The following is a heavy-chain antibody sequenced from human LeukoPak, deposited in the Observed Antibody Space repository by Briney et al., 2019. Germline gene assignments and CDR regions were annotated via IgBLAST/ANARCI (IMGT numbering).Heavy chain of an antibody. Sequence: SETLSLTCTVSGGSISSYYWSWIRQPPGKGLEWFGYIYYSGSTNYNPSLKSRVTISVDTSKNQFSLKLSSVTAADTAVYYCARYGYDSSGYYYQGHFDYWGQGTLVTVSS. CDR3: ARYGYDSSGYYYQGHFDY. CDR2: IYYSGST. V-gene: IGHV4-59*01. J-gene: IGHJ4*02. D-gene: IGHD3-22*01. CDR1: GGSISSYY.